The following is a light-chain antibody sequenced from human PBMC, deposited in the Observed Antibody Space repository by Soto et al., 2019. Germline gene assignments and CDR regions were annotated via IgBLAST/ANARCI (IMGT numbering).Light chain of an antibody. CDR1: QGISSY. V-gene: IGKV1-8*01. Sequence: AIRMTQSPSSFSASTGDRVTITCRASQGISSYLAWYQQKPGKAPKLLIYAASTLQSAVPSRFSGSGSGTDFTLTISCLQSEDFATYYCQQYYSYPQTFGQGTKVDIK. J-gene: IGKJ1*01. CDR2: AAS. CDR3: QQYYSYPQT.